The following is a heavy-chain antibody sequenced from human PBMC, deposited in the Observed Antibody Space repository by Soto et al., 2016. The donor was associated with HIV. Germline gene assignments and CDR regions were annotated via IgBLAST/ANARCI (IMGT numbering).Heavy chain of an antibody. J-gene: IGHJ6*02. CDR3: TTGTDRGLTYYYYYGMGV. V-gene: IGHV3-15*01. Sequence: EVQLVESGGGLVKPGGSLRLSCAASGFTFSNAWMTWVRQAPGKGLEWVGRIKTKTDDGTTDYAAPVKGRFTISRDDSKNTLYLQMNSLKTEDTAVYYCTTGTDRGLTYYYYYGMGVWGQGDPRSPSP. D-gene: IGHD2-21*02. CDR2: IKTKTDDGTT. CDR1: GFTFSNAW.